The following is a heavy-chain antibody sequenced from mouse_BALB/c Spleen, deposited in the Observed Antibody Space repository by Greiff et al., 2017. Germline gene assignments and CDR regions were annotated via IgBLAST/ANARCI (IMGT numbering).Heavy chain of an antibody. CDR1: GYAFSSYW. V-gene: IGHV1-80*01. CDR3: ARSFYYGSSSHYFDY. Sequence: VQLQQSGAELVRPGSSAKISCKASGYAFSSYWMNWVKQRPGQGLEWIGQIYPGDGDTNYNGKFKGKATLTADKSSSTAYMQLSSLTSEDSAVYFCARSFYYGSSSHYFDYWGQGTTLTVSS. D-gene: IGHD1-1*01. J-gene: IGHJ2*01. CDR2: IYPGDGDT.